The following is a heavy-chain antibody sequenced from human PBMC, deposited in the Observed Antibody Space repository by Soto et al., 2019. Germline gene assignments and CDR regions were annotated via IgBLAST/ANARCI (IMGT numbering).Heavy chain of an antibody. D-gene: IGHD2-21*02. CDR2: IKRKTDGETT. V-gene: IGHV3-15*01. Sequence: EVQLVESGGGLVEPGGSLRLSCTASGFTFTDAWMSWVRQAPGKGLEWVGRIKRKTDGETTDYTAPVQGRFTISRDDSKNTLFLQMNSLKIEDTAVYYCTLHIVVVTAIHNYFDSWGQVALVTVS. J-gene: IGHJ4*02. CDR3: TLHIVVVTAIHNYFDS. CDR1: GFTFTDAW.